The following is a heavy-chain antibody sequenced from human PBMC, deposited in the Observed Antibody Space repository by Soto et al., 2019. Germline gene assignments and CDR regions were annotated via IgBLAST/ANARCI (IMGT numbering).Heavy chain of an antibody. CDR3: ARNNYGDYYYYGMDV. CDR1: GFTFSSYA. J-gene: IGHJ6*02. D-gene: IGHD4-17*01. Sequence: GGSLRLSCAASGFTFSSYAMHWVRQAPGKGLEWVAVISYDGSNKYYADSVKGRFTISRDNSKNTLYLQMNSLRAEDTAVYYCARNNYGDYYYYGMDVWGQGTTVTVSS. CDR2: ISYDGSNK. V-gene: IGHV3-30-3*01.